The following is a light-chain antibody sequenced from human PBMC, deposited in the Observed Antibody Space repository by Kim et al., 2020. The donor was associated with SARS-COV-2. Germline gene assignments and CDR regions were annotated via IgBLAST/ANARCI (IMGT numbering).Light chain of an antibody. Sequence: GETIRSTCQGGNLRRVYASWFQQKPEQAPILIIYGKSNRPSGDPDRFSGSESGNTASLTITGAQAEDEAYYYCNSRNTSGNLVVFGGGTRLTVL. CDR2: GKS. V-gene: IGLV3-19*01. CDR3: NSRNTSGNLVV. J-gene: IGLJ2*01. CDR1: NLRRVY.